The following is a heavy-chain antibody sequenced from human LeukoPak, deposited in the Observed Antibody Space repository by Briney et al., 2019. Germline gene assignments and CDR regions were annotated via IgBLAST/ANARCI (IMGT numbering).Heavy chain of an antibody. CDR2: IRYDGSNK. D-gene: IGHD3-16*02. CDR3: AKATYYDYVWGSYRYPPPDY. J-gene: IGHJ4*02. Sequence: AGSLTLSCAASAFTLTTYGMHWVRQAPGKGLEWVAFIRYDGSNKYYGDFGKGRFTISRDNSKNTLYLQMNSLRAEDTAVYYCAKATYYDYVWGSYRYPPPDYWGQGTLVTVSS. V-gene: IGHV3-30*02. CDR1: AFTLTTYG.